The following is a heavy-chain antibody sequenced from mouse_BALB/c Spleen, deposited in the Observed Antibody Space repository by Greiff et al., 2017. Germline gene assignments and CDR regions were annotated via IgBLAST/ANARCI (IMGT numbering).Heavy chain of an antibody. D-gene: IGHD1-2*01. CDR2: IWAGGST. CDR1: GFSLTSYG. J-gene: IGHJ3*01. Sequence: VMLVESGPGLVAPSQSLSITCTVSGFSLTSYGVHWVRQPPGKGLEWLGVIWAGGSTNYNSALMSRLSISKDNSKSQVFLKMNSLQTDDTAMYYCATLLRPRGFAYWGQGTLVTVSA. CDR3: ATLLRPRGFAY. V-gene: IGHV2-9*02.